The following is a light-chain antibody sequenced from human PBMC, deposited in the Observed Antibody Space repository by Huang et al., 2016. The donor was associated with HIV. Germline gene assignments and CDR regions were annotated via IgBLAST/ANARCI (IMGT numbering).Light chain of an antibody. J-gene: IGKJ1*01. V-gene: IGKV3-15*01. Sequence: EVLMTQSPDILSVSPGDRATFSCRASQNVGSNLAWYQQRPGQAPRLLVYAASTRATGVPARFSGGGSGTEFTLTISRQQSEDFATYYCQQYNTWPPWAFGQGTTVEI. CDR2: AAS. CDR3: QQYNTWPPWA. CDR1: QNVGSN.